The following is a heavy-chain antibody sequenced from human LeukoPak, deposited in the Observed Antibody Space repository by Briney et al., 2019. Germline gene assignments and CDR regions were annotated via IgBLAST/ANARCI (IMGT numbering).Heavy chain of an antibody. D-gene: IGHD4-17*01. Sequence: GGSLRLSRAASGFTFSDYYMSWIRQTPGKGLEWVSYISSSGSTIYYADSVKGRFSVSRDNAKNSVYVQLNSLRDEDTAVYYCARGGDLYYFDYWGQGTLVTVSS. J-gene: IGHJ4*02. CDR3: ARGGDLYYFDY. CDR1: GFTFSDYY. V-gene: IGHV3-11*04. CDR2: ISSSGSTI.